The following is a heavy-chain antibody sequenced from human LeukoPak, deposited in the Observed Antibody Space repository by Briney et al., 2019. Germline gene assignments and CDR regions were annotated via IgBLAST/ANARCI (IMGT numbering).Heavy chain of an antibody. CDR1: GGSISRGGYS. D-gene: IGHD4-17*01. CDR3: ARGSPYGDYDY. CDR2: IYHSGST. J-gene: IGHJ4*02. Sequence: SETLSLTCAVSGGSISRGGYSWSWIRQPPGKGLEWIGYIYHSGSTYYNPSLKSRVTISVDRSKNQFSLKLSSVTAADTAVYYCARGSPYGDYDYWGQGTLVTVSS. V-gene: IGHV4-30-2*01.